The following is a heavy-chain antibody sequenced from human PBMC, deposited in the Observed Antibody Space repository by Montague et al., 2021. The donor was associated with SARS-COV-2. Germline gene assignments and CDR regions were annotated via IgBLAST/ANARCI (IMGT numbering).Heavy chain of an antibody. J-gene: IGHJ4*02. CDR1: GGSISSFY. V-gene: IGHV4-59*08. CDR3: ARHYSATLHAVY. CDR2: ISYSGST. D-gene: IGHD2-15*01. Sequence: SETLSLTCTVSGGSISSFYWSWFRQPPGKGLEWIGYISYSGSTNYYPSLTSRVTMSVDTSKNQFSLKVNSVTAADTAVYYCARHYSATLHAVYWGQGTLVTVSS.